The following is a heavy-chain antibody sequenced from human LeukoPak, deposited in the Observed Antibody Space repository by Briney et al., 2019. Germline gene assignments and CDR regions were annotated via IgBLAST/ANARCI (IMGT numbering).Heavy chain of an antibody. CDR3: ARDISGSYPPAYFDY. Sequence: QPGGSLRLSCAASGFTFSSYGMHWVRQAPGKGLEWAAVISYDGSNKYYVDSVKGRFTISRDNSKNTLYLQMNSLRAEDTAVYYCARDISGSYPPAYFDYWGQGTLVTVSS. D-gene: IGHD1-26*01. CDR2: ISYDGSNK. CDR1: GFTFSSYG. V-gene: IGHV3-30*03. J-gene: IGHJ4*02.